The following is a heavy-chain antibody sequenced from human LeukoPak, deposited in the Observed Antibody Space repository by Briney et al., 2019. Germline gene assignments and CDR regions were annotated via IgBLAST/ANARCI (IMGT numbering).Heavy chain of an antibody. Sequence: ASVKVSCKASGYTFTSYYMHWVRQAPGQGLEWMGWINPNSGGTNYAQKFQGRVTMTRDTSISTAYMELSRLRSDDTAVYYCARDRYYYYYYGMDVWGQGTTVTVSS. V-gene: IGHV1-2*02. J-gene: IGHJ6*02. CDR2: INPNSGGT. CDR1: GYTFTSYY. CDR3: ARDRYYYYYYGMDV.